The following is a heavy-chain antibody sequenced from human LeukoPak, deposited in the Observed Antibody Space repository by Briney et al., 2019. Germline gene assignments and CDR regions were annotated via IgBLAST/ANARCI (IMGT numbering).Heavy chain of an antibody. CDR1: GDSISSGDYY. V-gene: IGHV4-61*02. CDR2: IYTSGST. CDR3: ARDLPHYYKRGSGSYYWFDP. Sequence: SQTLSLTCTVSGDSISSGDYYWSWIRQPAGKGLEWIGRIYTSGSTNYNPSLKSRVTMSVDTSKNQFSLKLSSVTAADTAVYYCARDLPHYYKRGSGSYYWFDPWGQGTLVTVSS. D-gene: IGHD3-10*01. J-gene: IGHJ5*02.